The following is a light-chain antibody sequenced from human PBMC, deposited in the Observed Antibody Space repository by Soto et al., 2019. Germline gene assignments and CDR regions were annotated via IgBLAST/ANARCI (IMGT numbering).Light chain of an antibody. CDR1: QSVSSSY. Sequence: EIVLTQSPGTLSLSPGERATLSCRASQSVSSSYLAWYQQKPGQAPRLLIYGASSRATGFPDRFSGSGSGTDFTLTISRLEPEDFAVYYCQQYGSSPGTFGQGPKVEIK. V-gene: IGKV3-20*01. CDR2: GAS. J-gene: IGKJ1*01. CDR3: QQYGSSPGT.